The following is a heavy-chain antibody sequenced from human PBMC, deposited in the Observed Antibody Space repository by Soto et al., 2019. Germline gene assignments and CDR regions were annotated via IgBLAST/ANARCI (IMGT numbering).Heavy chain of an antibody. Sequence: PGGSLRLSCMASGFTFSKFAMNWVRQAPGQGLEWVASISENGGSRGGTYYADSVKGRFTISRDNSKNTLYLQLDSLTGADSAIYYCASAKAVVIAALGIWGQGTMVTVS. CDR3: ASAKAVVIAALGI. V-gene: IGHV3-23*01. D-gene: IGHD2-21*01. CDR2: ISENGGSRGGT. CDR1: GFTFSKFA. J-gene: IGHJ3*02.